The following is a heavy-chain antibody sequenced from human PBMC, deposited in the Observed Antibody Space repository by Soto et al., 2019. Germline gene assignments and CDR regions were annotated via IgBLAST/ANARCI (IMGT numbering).Heavy chain of an antibody. D-gene: IGHD2-2*01. Sequence: EVQLLESGRGLVQPGGSLRLSCVGSGFTFMNYAMNWVRQTPGKGREWVSTISGGGDRTFDADTVKGRFTITRDNSKHTVNLQMSSLRAADSAVYYCARKVLVSTSPPDWWYVDLWGRGTLVTVSS. CDR3: ARKVLVSTSPPDWWYVDL. CDR2: ISGGGDRT. V-gene: IGHV3-23*01. CDR1: GFTFMNYA. J-gene: IGHJ2*01.